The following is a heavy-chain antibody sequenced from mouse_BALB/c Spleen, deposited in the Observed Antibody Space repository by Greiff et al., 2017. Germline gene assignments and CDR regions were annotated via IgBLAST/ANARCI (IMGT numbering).Heavy chain of an antibody. D-gene: IGHD1-2*01. Sequence: VQLQQSGAELVRPGALVKLSCKASGFNIKDYYMHWVKQRPEQGLEWIGWIDPENGNTIYDPKFQGKASITADTSSNTAYLQLSSLTSEDTAVYYCASTATGAMDYWGQGTSVTVSS. J-gene: IGHJ4*01. V-gene: IGHV14-1*02. CDR1: GFNIKDYY. CDR2: IDPENGNT. CDR3: ASTATGAMDY.